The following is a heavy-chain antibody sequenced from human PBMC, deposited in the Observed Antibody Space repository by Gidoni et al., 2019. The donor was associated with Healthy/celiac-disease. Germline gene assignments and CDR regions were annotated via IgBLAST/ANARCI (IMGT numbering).Heavy chain of an antibody. CDR1: GGSISSYY. J-gene: IGHJ4*02. V-gene: IGHV4-59*08. Sequence: QVQLQESGPGLVKPSETLSLTCTVSGGSISSYYWSWIRQPPGKGLEWIGYIYYSGSTNYNPSLKSRVTISVDTSKNQFSLKLSSVTAADTAVYYCARYSYGYAASDYWGQGTLVTVSS. D-gene: IGHD5-18*01. CDR2: IYYSGST. CDR3: ARYSYGYAASDY.